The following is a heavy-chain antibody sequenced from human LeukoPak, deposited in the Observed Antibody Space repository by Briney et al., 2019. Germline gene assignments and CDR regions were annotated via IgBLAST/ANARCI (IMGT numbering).Heavy chain of an antibody. Sequence: PGGSLRLSCAASGFTFSSYGMHWVRQAPGKGLEWVAVISYDGSNKYYADSVKGRFTISRDNSKNTLYLQMNSLRAEDTAVYYCAKFLGYSSSWYVDYWGQGTLVTVSS. CDR1: GFTFSSYG. J-gene: IGHJ4*02. V-gene: IGHV3-30*18. CDR3: AKFLGYSSSWYVDY. CDR2: ISYDGSNK. D-gene: IGHD6-13*01.